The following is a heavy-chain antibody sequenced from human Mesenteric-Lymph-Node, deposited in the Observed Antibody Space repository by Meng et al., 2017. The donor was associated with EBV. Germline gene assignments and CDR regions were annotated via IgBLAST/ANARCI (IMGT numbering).Heavy chain of an antibody. D-gene: IGHD3-10*01. V-gene: IGHV4-31*03. CDR1: GGSISSGGYY. J-gene: IGHJ5*02. CDR3: ARASYGSGSPLGESWFDP. Sequence: QWQLQESGPGLVKPSQTLSLTCTVSGGSISSGGYYWSWIRQHPGKGLEWIGYIHDSGSTYYNPSLKSRVTISADTSKNQFSLKLSSVTAADTAVYYCARASYGSGSPLGESWFDPWGQGTLVTVSS. CDR2: IHDSGST.